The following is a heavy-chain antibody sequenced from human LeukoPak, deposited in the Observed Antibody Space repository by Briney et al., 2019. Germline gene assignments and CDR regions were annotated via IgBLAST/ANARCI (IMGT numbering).Heavy chain of an antibody. CDR1: GFSFSSYD. Sequence: GGSLRLSCAASGFSFSSYDMSWVRQAPGKGLEGVSGIRGSGGSTFYADSVKGRFTISRDNSKNTLNLQMNSLRAEDTAVYYCAKSQLVGATYALDIWGQGTMVTVSS. J-gene: IGHJ3*02. CDR2: IRGSGGST. CDR3: AKSQLVGATYALDI. D-gene: IGHD1-26*01. V-gene: IGHV3-23*01.